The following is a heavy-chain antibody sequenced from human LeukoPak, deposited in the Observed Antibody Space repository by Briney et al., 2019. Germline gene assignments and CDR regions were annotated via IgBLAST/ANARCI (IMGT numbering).Heavy chain of an antibody. V-gene: IGHV1-8*03. CDR1: GYTFTGYY. CDR3: ARAWVVVAATADAFDI. D-gene: IGHD2-15*01. CDR2: MNPNSGNT. J-gene: IGHJ3*02. Sequence: ASVKVSCKASGYTFTGYYMHWVRQAPGQGLEWMGWMNPNSGNTGYAQKFQGRVTITRNTSISTAYMELSSLRSEDTAVYYCARAWVVVAATADAFDIWGQGTMVTVSS.